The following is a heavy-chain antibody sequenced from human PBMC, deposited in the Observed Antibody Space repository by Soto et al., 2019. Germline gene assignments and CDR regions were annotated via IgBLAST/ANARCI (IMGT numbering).Heavy chain of an antibody. CDR2: VYFSGNT. V-gene: IGHV4-59*01. CDR3: ARDAGIVGAYYFDH. CDR1: GDSLSSYY. J-gene: IGHJ4*02. Sequence: SETLSLTCSVSGDSLSSYYWNWIRQPPGKGLEWIGYVYFSGNTKYNTSLESRAKISVDTSRNQFSLRLTSVTAADTAVYYCARDAGIVGAYYFDHWGQGILVTVSS. D-gene: IGHD1-26*01.